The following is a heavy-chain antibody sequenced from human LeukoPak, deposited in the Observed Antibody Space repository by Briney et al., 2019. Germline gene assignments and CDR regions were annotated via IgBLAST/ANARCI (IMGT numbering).Heavy chain of an antibody. CDR2: IYSGGST. J-gene: IGHJ6*03. D-gene: IGHD3-22*01. Sequence: GGSLRLSCAASGFTVSSNYMSWVRQAPGKGLEWVSVIYSGGSTYYADSVKGRFTISRDNSKNTLYLQMNSLRAEDTAVYYCARGSYYDSSGYSATYYYYYMDVWGKGTTVTISS. V-gene: IGHV3-66*01. CDR3: ARGSYYDSSGYSATYYYYYMDV. CDR1: GFTVSSNY.